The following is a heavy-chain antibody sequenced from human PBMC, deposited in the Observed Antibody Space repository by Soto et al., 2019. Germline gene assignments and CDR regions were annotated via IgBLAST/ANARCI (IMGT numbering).Heavy chain of an antibody. CDR1: GGTFSSYT. CDR2: ITPTLNIA. D-gene: IGHD1-26*01. J-gene: IGHJ4*02. V-gene: IGHV1-69*01. CDR3: SRGYYSGSNPSSFDY. Sequence: QLQLVQSGAEVREPGSSVKVSCKASGGTFSSYTVIWVRQAPGQGLEWMGGITPTLNIAKYAEKFQGRVTITADESTSTVNMPLSSLRSEDTAVYFCSRGYYSGSNPSSFDYWGQGTQVAVSS.